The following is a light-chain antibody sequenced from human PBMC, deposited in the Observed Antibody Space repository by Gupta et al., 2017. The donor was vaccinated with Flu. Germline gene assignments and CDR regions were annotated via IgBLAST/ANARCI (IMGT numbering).Light chain of an antibody. CDR1: DLGTSF. CDR2: EDA. CDR3: QVWDNGIAF. J-gene: IGLJ2*01. V-gene: IGLV3-1*01. Sequence: YFLTQVASVSVSVGQTVNIICSANDLGTSFVGWYQQRPGRAPALVLFEDAKRPSGIPERFSGSNSGNTATLTLTGAQAGDEATYYCQVWDNGIAFFGGGTKLTVL.